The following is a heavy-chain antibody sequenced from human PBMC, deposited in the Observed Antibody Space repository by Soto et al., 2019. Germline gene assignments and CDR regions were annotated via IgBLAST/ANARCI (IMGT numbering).Heavy chain of an antibody. J-gene: IGHJ5*02. CDR1: GYTCTSYA. Sequence: XVKVSCRASGYTCTSYAIRWVRRAPGQGLEWMGWISAYNGNTNYAQKLQGRVTMTTDTSTSTAYMELRSLRSDDTAVYYCARAYYDILTGYYMAPWGQGTLVTVSS. D-gene: IGHD3-9*01. CDR3: ARAYYDILTGYYMAP. CDR2: ISAYNGNT. V-gene: IGHV1-18*01.